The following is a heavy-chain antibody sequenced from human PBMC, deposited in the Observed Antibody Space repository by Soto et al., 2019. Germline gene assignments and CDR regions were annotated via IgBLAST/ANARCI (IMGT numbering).Heavy chain of an antibody. CDR1: GYTLTEFS. CDR2: FDPEDGET. J-gene: IGHJ6*02. D-gene: IGHD2-2*01. V-gene: IGHV1-24*01. Sequence: GSSVKGSCKVSGYTLTEFSIDWGRLAPGKGLEWMGGFDPEDGETIYAQKFQGRVTMTEDTSTDTAYMELSSLRSEDTAVYYCATGYCISTSCPYGDYYGMDVWGQGTTVTVSS. CDR3: ATGYCISTSCPYGDYYGMDV.